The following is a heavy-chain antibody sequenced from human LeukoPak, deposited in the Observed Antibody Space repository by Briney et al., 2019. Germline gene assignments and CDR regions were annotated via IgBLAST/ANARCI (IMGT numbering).Heavy chain of an antibody. CDR2: IYYSGTT. V-gene: IGHV4-39*01. J-gene: IGHJ4*02. CDR3: ARHGSGYYSYFDY. CDR1: GGSITSSSYY. D-gene: IGHD3-22*01. Sequence: KPSETLSLTCTVSGGSITSSSYYWGWIRQPPGKGLEWIGSIYYSGTTHYNPSLNSRVTISVDTSKNQSSLKLSSVTAADTAVYYCARHGSGYYSYFDYWGQGTLVTVSS.